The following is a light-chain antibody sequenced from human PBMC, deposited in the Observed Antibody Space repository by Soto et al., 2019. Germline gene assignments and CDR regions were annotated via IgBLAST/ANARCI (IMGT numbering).Light chain of an antibody. CDR1: QSISSY. V-gene: IGKV1-39*01. J-gene: IGKJ4*01. Sequence: DIQMTQSPSSLSASVGDRVTITCRASQSISSYLNSYQQKPGKAPKLLIYAASSLQSGVPSRFSGSGSGTDFTLTISSLQPADFATYYCQQSYSTPLTFGGGTKVEIK. CDR2: AAS. CDR3: QQSYSTPLT.